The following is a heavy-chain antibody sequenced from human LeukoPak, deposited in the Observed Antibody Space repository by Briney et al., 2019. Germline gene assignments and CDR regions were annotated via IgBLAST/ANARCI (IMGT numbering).Heavy chain of an antibody. CDR1: GGSISSYY. V-gene: IGHV4-4*07. D-gene: IGHD3-3*01. CDR2: IYTSGST. J-gene: IGHJ5*02. Sequence: PSETLSLTCTVSGGSISSYYWSWIQQPAGKGLEWIGRIYTSGSTNYNPSLKSRVTMSVDTSKNQFSLKLSSVTAADTAVYYCARSPVSVDKYDFWSGYKENWFDPWGQGTLVTVSS. CDR3: ARSPVSVDKYDFWSGYKENWFDP.